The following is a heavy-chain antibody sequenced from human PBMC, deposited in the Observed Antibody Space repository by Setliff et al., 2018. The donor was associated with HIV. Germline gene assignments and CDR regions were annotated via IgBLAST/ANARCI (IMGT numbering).Heavy chain of an antibody. V-gene: IGHV5-10-1*01. J-gene: IGHJ4*02. D-gene: IGHD4-17*01. CDR3: ARGFYGDYYFDY. CDR1: GYSFTSYW. Sequence: PGESLKISCKGSGYSFTSYWISWVRQMPGKGLEWMGRIDPSNSNTNYSPSFQGHVTISADKSISTAYLQWSSLKALDTAMYYCARGFYGDYYFDYWGQGTLVTVSS. CDR2: IDPSNSNT.